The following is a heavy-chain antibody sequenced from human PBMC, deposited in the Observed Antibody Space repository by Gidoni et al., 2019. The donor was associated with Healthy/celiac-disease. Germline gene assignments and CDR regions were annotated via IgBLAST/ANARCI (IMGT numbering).Heavy chain of an antibody. CDR3: ARLDLYKAFDF. CDR1: GGSISNNY. CDR2: IYYSGST. J-gene: IGHJ3*01. D-gene: IGHD1-20*01. V-gene: IGHV4-59*08. Sequence: QVQLQESGTGLVEPSETLSLTCIVSGGSISNNYWSWIRQPPGKGLEWIGYIYYSGSTHFNPSLKSRVTKSVDTSKNQFSRKLSSVTAADTAVYYCARLDLYKAFDFWGQGTLVTVSS.